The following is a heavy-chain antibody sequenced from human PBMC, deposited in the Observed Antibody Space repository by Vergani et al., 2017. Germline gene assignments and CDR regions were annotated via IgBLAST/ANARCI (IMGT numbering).Heavy chain of an antibody. CDR2: IIPIFGTA. CDR3: AREATPATKYYYYSGMDV. J-gene: IGHJ6*01. CDR1: GGTFSSYA. Sequence: QVQLVQSGAEVKKPGSSVKVSCKASGGTFSSYAISWVRQAPGQGLEWMGGIIPIFGTANYAQKLQGRVTITADESTSTAYMELSSLRAEDTAVYYCAREATPATKYYYYSGMDVGREGTSVTVPS. V-gene: IGHV1-69*12.